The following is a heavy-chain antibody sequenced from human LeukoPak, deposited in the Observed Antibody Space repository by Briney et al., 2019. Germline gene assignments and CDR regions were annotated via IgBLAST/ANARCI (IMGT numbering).Heavy chain of an antibody. D-gene: IGHD5-12*01. V-gene: IGHV1-69*05. CDR1: GGTFSSYA. CDR3: ARTDRVSYSYYMDV. Sequence: GASVKVSCKASGGTFSSYAISWVRRAPGQGLEWMGGIIPIFGTANYAQKFQGRVTITTDESTSTAYMELSSLRSEDTAVYYCARTDRVSYSYYMDVWGKGTTVTVSS. J-gene: IGHJ6*03. CDR2: IIPIFGTA.